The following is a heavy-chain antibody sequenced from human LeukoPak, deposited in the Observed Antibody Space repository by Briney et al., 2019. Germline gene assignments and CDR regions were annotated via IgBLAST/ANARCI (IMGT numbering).Heavy chain of an antibody. J-gene: IGHJ4*02. Sequence: GGSLRLSCIASGFTVSSNYMTWVRQAPGKGLQWVSIIYNGGHTYYAVSVKGRSTISRDNSKNTVYLQMHSLRAEDTAVYFCARARSLSGRPPNHFDYWGQGTLVTVPS. CDR2: IYNGGHT. V-gene: IGHV3-53*01. CDR3: ARARSLSGRPPNHFDY. CDR1: GFTVSSNY.